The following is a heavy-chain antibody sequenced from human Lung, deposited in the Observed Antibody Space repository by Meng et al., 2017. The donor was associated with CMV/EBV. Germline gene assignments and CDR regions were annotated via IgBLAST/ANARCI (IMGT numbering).Heavy chain of an antibody. Sequence: QVQLQEAGTGLVTLSGILSLTCAGSGGSIRSSNWWSWVRQPPGKGLEWIGEIYHSGSTNYNPSLKSRVTISVDKSKNQFSLKLSSVTAADTAVYYCARVVTALWGYYFDYWGQGTLVTVSS. V-gene: IGHV4-4*02. CDR1: GGSIRSSNW. CDR2: IYHSGST. J-gene: IGHJ4*02. D-gene: IGHD2-21*02. CDR3: ARVVTALWGYYFDY.